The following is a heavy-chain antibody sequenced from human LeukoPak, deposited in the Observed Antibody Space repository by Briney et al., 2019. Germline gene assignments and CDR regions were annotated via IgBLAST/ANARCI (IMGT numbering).Heavy chain of an antibody. V-gene: IGHV4-34*01. J-gene: IGHJ3*02. CDR3: ARRGLNYYDSSGGDI. CDR1: GGSFSDYY. CDR2: INHSGST. D-gene: IGHD3-22*01. Sequence: SETLSLTCAVYGGSFSDYYWSWIRQPPGKGLEWIGEINHSGSTNYSPSLKSRVTISVDTSKNQFSLKLSSVTAADTAVYYCARRGLNYYDSSGGDIWGQGTMVTVSS.